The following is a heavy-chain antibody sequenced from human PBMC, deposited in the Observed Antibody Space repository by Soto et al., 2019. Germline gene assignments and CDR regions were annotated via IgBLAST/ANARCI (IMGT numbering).Heavy chain of an antibody. Sequence: GASLRLSCASSGFNVSSNYMSWVRQAPGKGLEWVSVIYSGGSTYYADSVKGRFTISRDNSKNTLYLQMNSLRAEDTAVYYCARDSGRYSTPHDAFDIWGQGTMVTVSS. CDR2: IYSGGST. D-gene: IGHD6-13*01. CDR3: ARDSGRYSTPHDAFDI. CDR1: GFNVSSNY. J-gene: IGHJ3*02. V-gene: IGHV3-53*01.